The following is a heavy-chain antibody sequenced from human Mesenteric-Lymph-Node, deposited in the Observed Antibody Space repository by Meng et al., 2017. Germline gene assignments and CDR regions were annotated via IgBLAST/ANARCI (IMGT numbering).Heavy chain of an antibody. J-gene: IGHJ4*02. V-gene: IGHV3-30*19. CDR1: GFTFSSYG. CDR3: ASWDYYYGSGSYGLSYYFDY. Sequence: GESLKISCAASGFTFSSYGMHWVRQAPGKGLEWVAVISYDGSNKYYADSVKGRFTISRDNSKNTLYLQMNSLRAEDTAVYYCASWDYYYGSGSYGLSYYFDYWGQGTLVTVSS. CDR2: ISYDGSNK. D-gene: IGHD3-10*01.